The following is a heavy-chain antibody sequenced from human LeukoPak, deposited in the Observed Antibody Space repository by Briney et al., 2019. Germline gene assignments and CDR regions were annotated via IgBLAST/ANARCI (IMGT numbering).Heavy chain of an antibody. V-gene: IGHV3-7*03. J-gene: IGHJ4*02. CDR3: AREGYSYGYDY. CDR1: GFTFSSYW. D-gene: IGHD5-18*01. CDR2: IKQDGSEK. Sequence: PGGSLRLSCAASGFTFSSYWMSWVRQAPGKGLEWVANIKQDGSEKYYVDSVKGRFTISRDNAKDSLYLQMNSLGAEDTAVYYCAREGYSYGYDYWGQGTLVTVSS.